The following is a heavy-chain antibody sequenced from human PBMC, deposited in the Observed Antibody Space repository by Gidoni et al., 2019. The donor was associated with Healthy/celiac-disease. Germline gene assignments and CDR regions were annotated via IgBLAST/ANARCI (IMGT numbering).Heavy chain of an antibody. V-gene: IGHV3-9*01. CDR2: ISWNSVSI. CDR1: GFTFDDYA. D-gene: IGHD3-3*01. Sequence: EVQLVESGGGLVQPGRSRGLSCAAPGFTFDDYAMHWVRDAPGKGLELVSGISWNSVSIGYADSVKGRFTISRDNAKNSLYLQMNSLRAEDTALYYCAKGITIFGVVPTSRFDYWGQGTLVTVSS. J-gene: IGHJ4*02. CDR3: AKGITIFGVVPTSRFDY.